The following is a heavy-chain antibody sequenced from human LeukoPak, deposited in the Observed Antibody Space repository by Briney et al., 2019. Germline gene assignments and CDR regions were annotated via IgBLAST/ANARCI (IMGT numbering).Heavy chain of an antibody. CDR2: ISSNGGST. J-gene: IGHJ4*02. Sequence: GGSLRLSCAASGFTFSSYSMNWVRQAPGKGLEYVSAISSNGGSTYYANSVKGRFTISRDNSKNTLYLQMGSLRAEDMAVYYCARGPGRNYDSSGYYVFAFDYWGQGTLVTVSS. CDR3: ARGPGRNYDSSGYYVFAFDY. V-gene: IGHV3-64*01. D-gene: IGHD3-22*01. CDR1: GFTFSSYS.